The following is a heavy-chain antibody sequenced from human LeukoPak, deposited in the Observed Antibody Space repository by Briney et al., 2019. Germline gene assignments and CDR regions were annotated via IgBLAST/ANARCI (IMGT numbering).Heavy chain of an antibody. J-gene: IGHJ4*02. Sequence: SETLSLTCTVSGGSISSSSYYWGWIRQPPGKGLEWIGSIYYSGSTYYNPSLKSRVTISVDTSKNQFSLRLSSVTAADTAVYYCVSFYYGDYEVYWGQGTLVIVSS. CDR2: IYYSGST. CDR1: GGSISSSSYY. CDR3: VSFYYGDYEVY. D-gene: IGHD4-17*01. V-gene: IGHV4-39*01.